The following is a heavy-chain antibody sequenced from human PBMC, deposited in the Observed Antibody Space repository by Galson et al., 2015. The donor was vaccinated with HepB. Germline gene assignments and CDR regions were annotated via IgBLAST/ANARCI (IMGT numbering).Heavy chain of an antibody. CDR1: GFTFSSYS. J-gene: IGHJ4*02. CDR2: ISSSSSYI. Sequence: SLRLSCAASGFTFSSYSMNWVRQAPGKGLEWVSSISSSSSYIYYADAVKGRFTISRDNAKNSLYLQMNSLRAEDTAVYYCARGGGTGTTGDYWGQGTLVTVSS. D-gene: IGHD1-1*01. CDR3: ARGGGTGTTGDY. V-gene: IGHV3-21*01.